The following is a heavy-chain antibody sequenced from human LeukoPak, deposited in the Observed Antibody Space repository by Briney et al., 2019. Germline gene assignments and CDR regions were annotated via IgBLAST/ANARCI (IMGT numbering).Heavy chain of an antibody. CDR1: GFTFSSYA. J-gene: IGHJ6*02. Sequence: GGSLRLSCAASGFTFSSYAMHWVRQAPGKGLEWVAVISYDGSNKYYAGSVKGRFTISRDNSKNTLYLQMNSLRAEDTAVYYCARDPFLGSRWPNYYYGMDVWGQGTTVTVSS. CDR2: ISYDGSNK. D-gene: IGHD6-13*01. V-gene: IGHV3-30*04. CDR3: ARDPFLGSRWPNYYYGMDV.